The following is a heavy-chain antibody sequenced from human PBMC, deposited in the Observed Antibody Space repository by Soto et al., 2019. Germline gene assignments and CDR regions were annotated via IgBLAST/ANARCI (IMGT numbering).Heavy chain of an antibody. Sequence: QVQLVESGGGVVQPGRSLRLSCAASGFTFSSYGMHWVRQAPGKGLEWVAVIWYDGSNKYYADSVKGRFTISRDNSKNTLYLQMNSLRAEDTAVYYCARDASSIAARSSYYGMDVWGQGTTVTVSS. V-gene: IGHV3-33*01. D-gene: IGHD6-6*01. CDR1: GFTFSSYG. CDR2: IWYDGSNK. J-gene: IGHJ6*02. CDR3: ARDASSIAARSSYYGMDV.